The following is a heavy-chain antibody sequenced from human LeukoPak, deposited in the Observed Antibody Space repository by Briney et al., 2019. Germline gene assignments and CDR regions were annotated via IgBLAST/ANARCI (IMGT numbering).Heavy chain of an antibody. CDR2: IYPGDSDI. Sequence: GESLKISCKGSGYSFTSYWIGWVRQMPGKGLGWMGIIYPGDSDIRYSPSFQGHVTISADKSISTAYLQWSSLKASDTAMYYCASALYDSSAFDIWGQGTMVTVSS. J-gene: IGHJ3*02. CDR1: GYSFTSYW. D-gene: IGHD3-22*01. CDR3: ASALYDSSAFDI. V-gene: IGHV5-51*01.